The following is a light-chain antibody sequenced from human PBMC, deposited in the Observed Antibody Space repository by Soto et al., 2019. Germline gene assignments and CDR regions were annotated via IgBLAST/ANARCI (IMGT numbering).Light chain of an antibody. Sequence: DIVMTQASLSLPGTPGEPASMSSSSRQSLLHFNGYNSLDWYLQKPGQSPQLLIYLGSYRASGVPDRFSGSGSGTDFTLTISSLEPEDFAVYYCQQRDNWPPFTFGGGTKVDI. CDR1: QSLLHFNGYNS. V-gene: IGKV2-28*01. CDR2: LGS. J-gene: IGKJ4*01. CDR3: QQRDNWPPFT.